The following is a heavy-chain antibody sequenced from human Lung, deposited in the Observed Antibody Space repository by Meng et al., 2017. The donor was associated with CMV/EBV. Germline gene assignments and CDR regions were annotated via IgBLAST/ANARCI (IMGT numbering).Heavy chain of an antibody. CDR2: INPSSGVT. V-gene: IGHV1-2*02. Sequence: ASVKVSCKTSGYTFSAYQMHWIRQAPGHGLEWMGWINPSSGVTRSAPKYQGRVTMTSDRYSTAYLELTSLTSNDTAFYYCARFGGAPVGSTPPDYRGQGTLVTVSS. D-gene: IGHD1-26*01. CDR1: GYTFSAYQ. CDR3: ARFGGAPVGSTPPDY. J-gene: IGHJ4*02.